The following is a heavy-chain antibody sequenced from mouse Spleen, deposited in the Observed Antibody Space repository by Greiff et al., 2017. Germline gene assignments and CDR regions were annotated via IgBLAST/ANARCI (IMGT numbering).Heavy chain of an antibody. CDR3: TRGKLRGSSLDY. D-gene: IGHD1-1*01. J-gene: IGHJ2*01. CDR1: GYTFTDYE. CDR2: IDPETGGT. V-gene: IGHV1-15*01. Sequence: QVQLQQSGAELVRPGASVTLSCKASGYTFTDYEMHWVKQTPVHGLEWIGAIDPETGGTAYNQKFKGKAILTADKSSSTAYMELRSLTSEDSAVYYCTRGKLRGSSLDYWGQGTTLTVSS.